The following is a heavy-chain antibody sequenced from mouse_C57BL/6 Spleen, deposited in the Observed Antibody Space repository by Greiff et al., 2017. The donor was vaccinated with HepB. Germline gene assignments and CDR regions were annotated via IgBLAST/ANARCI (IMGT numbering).Heavy chain of an antibody. J-gene: IGHJ4*01. V-gene: IGHV1-59*01. Sequence: VQLQQPGAELVRPGTSVKLSCKASGYTFTSYWMHWVKQRPGQGLEWIGVIDPSDSYTNYNQKFKGKATLTVDTSSSTAYMQLSSLTSEDSAVYYGARSYSKQRLDAMDYWGQGTSVTVSS. CDR2: IDPSDSYT. CDR3: ARSYSKQRLDAMDY. CDR1: GYTFTSYW. D-gene: IGHD2-5*01.